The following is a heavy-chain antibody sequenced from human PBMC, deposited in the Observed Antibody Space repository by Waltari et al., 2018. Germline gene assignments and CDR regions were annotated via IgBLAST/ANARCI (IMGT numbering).Heavy chain of an antibody. J-gene: IGHJ4*02. V-gene: IGHV1-18*04. Sequence: QVQLVQSGAEVKKPGASVKVSCKVSGYTFTSYGISWVRQAPGQGLEWMGWISAYNGNTNYPQKLQGRVTMTTDTSTSTAYMELRSLRSDDTAVYYCARDLQPDYGGNLLYYFDYWGQGTLVTVSS. CDR1: GYTFTSYG. CDR2: ISAYNGNT. CDR3: ARDLQPDYGGNLLYYFDY. D-gene: IGHD4-17*01.